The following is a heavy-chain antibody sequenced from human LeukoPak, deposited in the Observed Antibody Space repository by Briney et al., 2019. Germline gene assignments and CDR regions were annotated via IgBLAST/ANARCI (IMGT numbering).Heavy chain of an antibody. Sequence: PGGSLRLSCTASGFTFRTYIMAWVRQVPGKGLEWVSAISGDSRTTYYAVPVKGRFTISRDNFRDTLSLQMDTLRADDSAVYYCAKDASTYANYGVRWFDSWGQGTLVTVSS. CDR2: ISGDSRTT. CDR3: AKDASTYANYGVRWFDS. J-gene: IGHJ5*01. D-gene: IGHD4/OR15-4a*01. V-gene: IGHV3-23*01. CDR1: GFTFRTYI.